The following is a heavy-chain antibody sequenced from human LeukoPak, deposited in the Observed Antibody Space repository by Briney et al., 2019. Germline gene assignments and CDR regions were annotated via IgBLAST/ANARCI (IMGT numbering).Heavy chain of an antibody. CDR1: GFLFSTYS. CDR3: ARVGGNYYSNYWFGRVIPDV. CDR2: ISSSSSTI. V-gene: IGHV3-48*02. J-gene: IGHJ6*02. D-gene: IGHD4-11*01. Sequence: TGGSLRLSCAASGFLFSTYSMNWVRQAPGKGLEWVSYISSSSSTIYYADSVKGRFTISRDNAKNSLYLQMNSLRDEDTAVYYCARVGGNYYSNYWFGRVIPDVWGQGTTVTVSS.